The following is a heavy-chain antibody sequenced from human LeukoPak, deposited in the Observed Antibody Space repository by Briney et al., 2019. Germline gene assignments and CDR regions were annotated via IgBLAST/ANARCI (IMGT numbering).Heavy chain of an antibody. CDR1: GGSISSSNYY. D-gene: IGHD3-22*01. CDR3: ARLPYPYDSSGSPPLDY. V-gene: IGHV4-39*01. Sequence: SETLPLTCTVSGGSISSSNYYWGWIRQPPGKGLEWIGSIYYSGSTYYNPSLKSRVTISVDTSKNQFSLKLSSVTAADTAVYYCARLPYPYDSSGSPPLDYWGQGTLVTVSS. J-gene: IGHJ4*02. CDR2: IYYSGST.